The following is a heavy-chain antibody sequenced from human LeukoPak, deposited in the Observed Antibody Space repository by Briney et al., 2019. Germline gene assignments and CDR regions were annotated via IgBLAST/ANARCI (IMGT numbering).Heavy chain of an antibody. Sequence: SVKVSCKASGGTFSSYAISWVRQAPGQGLEWMGGIIPIFGTANYAQKFQGRVTITTDESTSTAYMELSSLRSEDTAVYYCSLNTKNDAFDIWGQGTMVTVSS. J-gene: IGHJ3*02. D-gene: IGHD3-3*01. CDR3: SLNTKNDAFDI. CDR2: IIPIFGTA. CDR1: GGTFSSYA. V-gene: IGHV1-69*05.